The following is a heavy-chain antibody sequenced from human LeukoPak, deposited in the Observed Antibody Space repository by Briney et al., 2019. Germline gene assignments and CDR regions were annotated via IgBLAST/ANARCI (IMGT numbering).Heavy chain of an antibody. Sequence: GGSLRLSCAASGFTFSSNYMSWVRQAPGKGLEWVSVIYSGGSTYYADSVKGRFTISRDNSKNTLYLQMNSLRAEDTAVYYCARGGSGRKYYYYYMDVWGKGTTVTISS. CDR2: IYSGGST. V-gene: IGHV3-66*01. D-gene: IGHD3-10*01. CDR1: GFTFSSNY. CDR3: ARGGSGRKYYYYYMDV. J-gene: IGHJ6*03.